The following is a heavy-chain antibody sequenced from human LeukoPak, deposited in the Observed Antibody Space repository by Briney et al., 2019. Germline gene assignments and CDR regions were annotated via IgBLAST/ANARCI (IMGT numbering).Heavy chain of an antibody. Sequence: GGSLRLSCAASGFPLTNFGMDWVRQAPGKGLEWVSSVSASSSYIYYADSVEGRFTISRDNAQNSLYLQMNSLRAEDTAVYYCARERDCGRASCVAYYFDYWSQGTLVTVSS. CDR2: VSASSSYI. CDR1: GFPLTNFG. J-gene: IGHJ4*02. CDR3: ARERDCGRASCVAYYFDY. V-gene: IGHV3-21*01. D-gene: IGHD2-2*01.